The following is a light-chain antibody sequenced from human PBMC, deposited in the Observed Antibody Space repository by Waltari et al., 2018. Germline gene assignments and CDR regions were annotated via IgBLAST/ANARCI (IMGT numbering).Light chain of an antibody. CDR3: QHYYNVPPYS. Sequence: DIQMTQSPSSLSASVGDRVTITCRASRVIANSLAWYQQETGKALELLIYAASYLESGVPPRFSGSRAGTVYTLTISSLQPEDFATYYCQHYYNVPPYSFGQGTKLEIK. CDR2: AAS. V-gene: IGKV1-NL1*01. CDR1: RVIANS. J-gene: IGKJ2*01.